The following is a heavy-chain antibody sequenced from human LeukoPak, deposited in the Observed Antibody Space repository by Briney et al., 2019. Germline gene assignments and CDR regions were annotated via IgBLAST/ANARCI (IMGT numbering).Heavy chain of an antibody. CDR1: GFTVSSNY. V-gene: IGHV3-53*01. CDR2: IYSGGST. J-gene: IGHJ4*02. CDR3: SRGRFPDY. Sequence: PEGSLRLSCAACGFTVSSNYMSWLRQAPGKGLEGVSVIYSGGSTYYADAVKGRYTISRDNSKNTLYLQMNSLRAEDTAVYYRSRGRFPDYWGQGTLVTVSS. D-gene: IGHD3-3*01.